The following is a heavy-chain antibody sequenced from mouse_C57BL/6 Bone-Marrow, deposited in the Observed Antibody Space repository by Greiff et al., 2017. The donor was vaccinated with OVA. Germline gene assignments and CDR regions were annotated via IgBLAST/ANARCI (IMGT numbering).Heavy chain of an antibody. CDR2: IDPSDSYT. Sequence: QVQLQQPGAELVRPGTSVKLSCKASGYTFTSYWMHWVKQRPGQGLEWIGVIDPSDSYTNYNQKFKGKATVTVDTSSSTAYMQLSSLTSEDSAVYYCARERYGSSYNAMDYWGQGTSVTVSS. D-gene: IGHD1-1*01. CDR3: ARERYGSSYNAMDY. CDR1: GYTFTSYW. J-gene: IGHJ4*01. V-gene: IGHV1-59*01.